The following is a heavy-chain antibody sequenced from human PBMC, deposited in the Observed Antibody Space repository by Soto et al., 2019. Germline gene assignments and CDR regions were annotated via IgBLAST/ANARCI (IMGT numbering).Heavy chain of an antibody. V-gene: IGHV3-23*01. CDR2: ITDSGSRT. D-gene: IGHD1-26*01. CDR1: GFSFSTYA. CDR3: AKISSGPSEDAFDV. J-gene: IGHJ3*01. Sequence: EVQLLESGGGFAQPGGSLRLSCAASGFSFSTYAMTWVRLAPGKGLEWVSLITDSGSRTSYADSVKGRFTISRDNSKNMVYLEVRTLKAGDTAVYYCAKISSGPSEDAFDVWGQGTRVIVSS.